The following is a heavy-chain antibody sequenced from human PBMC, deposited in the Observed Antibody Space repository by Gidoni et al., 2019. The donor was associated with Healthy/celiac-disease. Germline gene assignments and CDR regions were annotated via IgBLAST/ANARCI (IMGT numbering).Heavy chain of an antibody. CDR1: GFSISTSGVG. J-gene: IGHJ4*02. Sequence: ITLTESGPTLVKPTQPLTLTCTFSGFSISTSGVGVGWIRQPPGKALEWLALIYWDDDKRYSPSLKSRLTITKDTSKNQVVLTMTNMDPVDTATYYCAHRLIPELQGGGLDYWGQGTLVTVSS. V-gene: IGHV2-5*02. D-gene: IGHD3-16*01. CDR3: AHRLIPELQGGGLDY. CDR2: IYWDDDK.